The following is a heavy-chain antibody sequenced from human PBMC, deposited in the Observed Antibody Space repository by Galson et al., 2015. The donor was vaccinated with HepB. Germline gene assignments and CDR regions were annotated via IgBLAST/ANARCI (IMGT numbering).Heavy chain of an antibody. CDR1: GFTFSSYA. V-gene: IGHV3-30*04. D-gene: IGHD3-22*01. Sequence: SLRLSCAASGFTFSSYAMHWVRQAPGKGLEWVAVISYDGSNKYYADSVKGRFTISRDNSKNTLYLQMTSLRAEDTAVYYCARDFGIFGLGLLGRHGMDVWGQGTTVTVSS. CDR3: ARDFGIFGLGLLGRHGMDV. J-gene: IGHJ6*02. CDR2: ISYDGSNK.